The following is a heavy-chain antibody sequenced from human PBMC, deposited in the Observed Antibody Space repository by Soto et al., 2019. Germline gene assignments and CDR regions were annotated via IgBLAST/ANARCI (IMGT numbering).Heavy chain of an antibody. CDR3: AREYSSSKGMDV. J-gene: IGHJ6*02. Sequence: SETLSLTCTVSGGSISSGGYSWSWICQHPGKGLEWIGEIYHSGSTNYNPSLKSRVTISVDKSKNQFSLKLSSVTAADTAVYYCAREYSSSKGMDVWGQGTTVTVSS. D-gene: IGHD6-6*01. V-gene: IGHV4-30-2*01. CDR1: GGSISSGGYS. CDR2: IYHSGST.